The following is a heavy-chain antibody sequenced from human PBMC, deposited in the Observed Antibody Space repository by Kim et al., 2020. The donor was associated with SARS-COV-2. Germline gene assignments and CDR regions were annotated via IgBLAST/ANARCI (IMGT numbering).Heavy chain of an antibody. CDR3: ARDPYYDSSGYYAGVYYFDY. V-gene: IGHV3-21*01. Sequence: GGSLRLSCAASGFTFSSYSMNWVRQAPGKGLEWVSSISSSSSYIYYADSVKGRFTISRDNAKNSLYLQMNSLRAEDTAVYYCARDPYYDSSGYYAGVYYFDYWGQGTLVTVSS. D-gene: IGHD3-22*01. J-gene: IGHJ4*02. CDR2: ISSSSSYI. CDR1: GFTFSSYS.